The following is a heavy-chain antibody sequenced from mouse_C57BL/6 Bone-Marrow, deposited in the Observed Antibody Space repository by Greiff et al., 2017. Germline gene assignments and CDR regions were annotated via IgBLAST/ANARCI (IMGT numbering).Heavy chain of an antibody. Sequence: QVQLQQSGAELARPGASVKLSCKASGYTFTSYGISWVKQRTGQGLEWIGKIYPRSGDTNYNEKFKGQATLTVDKSSRTAYMELRSLTSEDSAVYFCTRESCLDYWGQGTTLTVSS. J-gene: IGHJ2*01. CDR1: GYTFTSYG. V-gene: IGHV1-81*01. CDR3: TRESCLDY. CDR2: IYPRSGDT. D-gene: IGHD6-2*01.